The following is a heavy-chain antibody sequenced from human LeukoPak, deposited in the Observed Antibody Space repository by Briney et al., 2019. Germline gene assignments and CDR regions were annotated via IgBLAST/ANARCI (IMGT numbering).Heavy chain of an antibody. CDR1: GYTLTELS. Sequence: ASVKVSCKVSGYTLTELSMNWVRQAPGKGLEWMGGFDPEDGETIYAQKFQGRVTMTEDTSTDTAYMELSSLRSEDTAVYYCATGIWFGLGYYYYGMYVWGQGTTVTVSS. CDR2: FDPEDGET. J-gene: IGHJ6*02. V-gene: IGHV1-24*01. D-gene: IGHD3-10*01. CDR3: ATGIWFGLGYYYYGMYV.